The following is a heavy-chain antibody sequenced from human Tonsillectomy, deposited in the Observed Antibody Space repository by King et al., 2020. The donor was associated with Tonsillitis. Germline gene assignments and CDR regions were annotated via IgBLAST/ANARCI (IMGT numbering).Heavy chain of an antibody. V-gene: IGHV3-21*01. CDR1: GFTFSSYS. J-gene: IGHJ4*02. CDR2: SSSSGSYR. D-gene: IGHD1-26*01. CDR3: ARAWERELLYSFDY. Sequence: VQLVESGGGLVKPGGSLRLSCAASGFTFSSYSMNWVRQAPGKGLEWVSSSSSSGSYRDYADSVKGRFTVSRDNAKNSLYLQINSLTAEDTAVYYCARAWERELLYSFDYWGRGTLVTVSS.